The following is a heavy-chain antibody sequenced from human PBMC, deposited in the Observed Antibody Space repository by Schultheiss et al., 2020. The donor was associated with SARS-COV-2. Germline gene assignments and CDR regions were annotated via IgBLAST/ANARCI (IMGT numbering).Heavy chain of an antibody. CDR3: ARSQGVFGVVSTFDY. D-gene: IGHD3-3*01. CDR2: IIPILGIA. CDR1: GGTFSSYA. Sequence: SVKVSCKASGGTFSSYAISWVRQAPGQGLEWMGRIIPILGIANYAQKFQGRVTITADKSTSTAYMELRSLRSEDTAVYYCARSQGVFGVVSTFDYWGQGTLVTVSS. V-gene: IGHV1-69*04. J-gene: IGHJ4*02.